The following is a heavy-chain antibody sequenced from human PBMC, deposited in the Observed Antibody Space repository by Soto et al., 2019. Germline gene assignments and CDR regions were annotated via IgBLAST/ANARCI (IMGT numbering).Heavy chain of an antibody. V-gene: IGHV4-39*01. D-gene: IGHD5-12*01. J-gene: IGHJ4*02. Sequence: SETLSLTCPLSGGSISSSSYYWCWIRHPPGKGLEWIGSIFSRGSTYYNPSLQSRVTISVATSKNQCSLKLTSVTAADTAVYYCARRIVATESFDYGGQGTVVTVSS. CDR1: GGSISSSSYY. CDR3: ARRIVATESFDY. CDR2: IFSRGST.